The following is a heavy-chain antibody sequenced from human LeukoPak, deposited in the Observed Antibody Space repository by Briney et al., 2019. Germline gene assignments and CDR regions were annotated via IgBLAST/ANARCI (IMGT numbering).Heavy chain of an antibody. Sequence: ASVKVSCKASGYTFTSYGISWVRQAPGQGLEWMGGIIPIFGTANYAQKFQGRVTITADESTSTAYMELSSLRSEDTAVYYCARHVMVRGAGLDYWGQGTLVTVSS. D-gene: IGHD3-10*01. V-gene: IGHV1-69*13. J-gene: IGHJ4*02. CDR1: GYTFTSYG. CDR2: IIPIFGTA. CDR3: ARHVMVRGAGLDY.